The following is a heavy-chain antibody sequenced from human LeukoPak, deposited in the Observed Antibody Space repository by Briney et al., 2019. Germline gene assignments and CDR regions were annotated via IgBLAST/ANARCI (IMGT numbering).Heavy chain of an antibody. CDR3: TTAATLFDY. J-gene: IGHJ4*02. CDR2: INNDGSST. CDR1: GFTFSTYW. V-gene: IGHV3-74*01. D-gene: IGHD2-15*01. Sequence: GGSLRLSCAASGFTFSTYWMHWVRQAPGKGLVWVSRINNDGSSTNYADSVKGRFTISRDNAKNTLYLQMNSLKTEDTAVYYCTTAATLFDYWGQGTLVTVSS.